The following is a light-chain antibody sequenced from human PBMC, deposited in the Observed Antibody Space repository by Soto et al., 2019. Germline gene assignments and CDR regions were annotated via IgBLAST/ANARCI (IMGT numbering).Light chain of an antibody. CDR1: SSDVGGYNY. CDR3: CSYTSSSTL. V-gene: IGLV2-14*01. Sequence: QSALTQPASVSGSPGQSITISCTGTSSDVGGYNYVSWYQQHPGKAPKLMIYEVSNRPSGVSNRFSGSKSGNTASLTISGLQAEDEADYYCCSYTSSSTLFGGGTKVTVL. CDR2: EVS. J-gene: IGLJ2*01.